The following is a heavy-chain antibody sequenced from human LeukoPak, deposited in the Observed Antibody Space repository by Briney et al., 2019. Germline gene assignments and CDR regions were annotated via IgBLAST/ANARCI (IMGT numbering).Heavy chain of an antibody. Sequence: GASVKVSCKASGYTFTAYHIHWVRQAPGQGLEWMGGIIPIFGTANYAQKFQGRVTITADESTSTAYMELSSLRSEDTAVYYCARDQPLGVTTPYYYYMDVWGKGTTVTVSS. CDR1: GYTFTAYH. CDR2: IIPIFGTA. J-gene: IGHJ6*03. D-gene: IGHD4-11*01. CDR3: ARDQPLGVTTPYYYYMDV. V-gene: IGHV1-69*13.